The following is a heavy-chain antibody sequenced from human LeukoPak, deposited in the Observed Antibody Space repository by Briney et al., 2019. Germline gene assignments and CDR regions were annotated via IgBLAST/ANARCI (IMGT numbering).Heavy chain of an antibody. CDR1: GGTFSSYA. J-gene: IGHJ4*02. CDR2: IIPIFGTA. D-gene: IGHD5-24*01. Sequence: EASVKVSCKASGGTFSSYAISWVRQAPGQGLEWMGGIIPIFGTANYAQKFQGRVTITADESTSTAYMELSSLRSEDTAVYYCARDGEMATDYWGQGTLVTVSS. CDR3: ARDGEMATDY. V-gene: IGHV1-69*13.